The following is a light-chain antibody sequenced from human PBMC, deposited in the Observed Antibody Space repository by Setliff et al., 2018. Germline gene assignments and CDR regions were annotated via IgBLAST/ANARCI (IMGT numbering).Light chain of an antibody. V-gene: IGLV2-23*02. CDR1: SSDVGRYNY. J-gene: IGLJ1*01. CDR2: GVN. CDR3: CSYATSSTFSYV. Sequence: QSVLAQPASVSGSPGQSITISCTGTSSDVGRYNYVSRYQHHPGKAPKLMIYGVNKRPSGVSNRFSGSKSGNTASLTISGLQAEDEADYYCCSYATSSTFSYVFGTGTKVTVL.